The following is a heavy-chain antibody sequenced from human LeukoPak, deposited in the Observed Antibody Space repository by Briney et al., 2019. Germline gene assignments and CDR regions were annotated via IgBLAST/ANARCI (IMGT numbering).Heavy chain of an antibody. Sequence: GESLKISYKGSGFSFATYWIGWVRQMPGKGLEWMGIIFPADSDTRYSPSFQGQVTISADKSIGTAYLQWSSLKASDTAIYYCARHPYTSNSHFDYWGQGTLVTVSS. CDR3: ARHPYTSNSHFDY. J-gene: IGHJ4*02. D-gene: IGHD6-13*01. V-gene: IGHV5-51*01. CDR2: IFPADSDT. CDR1: GFSFATYW.